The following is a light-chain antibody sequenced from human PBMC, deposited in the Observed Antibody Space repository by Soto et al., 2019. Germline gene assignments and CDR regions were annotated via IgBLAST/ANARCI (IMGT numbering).Light chain of an antibody. CDR3: QQYGSSPFT. V-gene: IGKV3-20*01. CDR2: GAS. Sequence: EIVLTQSPGTLALSPGERATLSCRASQSVNNNYLTWYQQKRGQAPRLLIHGASSRATGIPDRFSGSGSATDFTLTISRLEPEDFAVYYCQQYGSSPFTFGPGTRVGIK. J-gene: IGKJ3*01. CDR1: QSVNNNY.